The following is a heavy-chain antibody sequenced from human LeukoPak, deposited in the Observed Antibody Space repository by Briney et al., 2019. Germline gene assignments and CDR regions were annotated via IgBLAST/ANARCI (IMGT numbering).Heavy chain of an antibody. V-gene: IGHV4-39*01. D-gene: IGHD6-13*01. Sequence: PSETLSLTCTVSGGSISSSSYYWGWIRQPPGKGLEWIGSIYYSGSTCYNPSLKSRVTISVDTSKNQFSLKLSSVTAADTAVYYCARLGDRIAAADRDYWGQGTLVTASS. CDR1: GGSISSSSYY. J-gene: IGHJ4*02. CDR3: ARLGDRIAAADRDY. CDR2: IYYSGST.